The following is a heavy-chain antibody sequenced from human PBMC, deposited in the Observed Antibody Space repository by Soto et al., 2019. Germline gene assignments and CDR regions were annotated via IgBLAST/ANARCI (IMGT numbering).Heavy chain of an antibody. Sequence: QLQLQESGPGLVKPSETLSLTCTVSGGSISSSSYYWGWIRQPPGKGLEWIGSIYYSGSTYYNPSLKSRVTISVDTSKNQFSLKLSSVTAADTAVYYCARGEVDCSSTSCYTGGFDPWGQGTLVTVSS. CDR2: IYYSGST. CDR3: ARGEVDCSSTSCYTGGFDP. D-gene: IGHD2-2*02. J-gene: IGHJ5*02. V-gene: IGHV4-39*01. CDR1: GGSISSSSYY.